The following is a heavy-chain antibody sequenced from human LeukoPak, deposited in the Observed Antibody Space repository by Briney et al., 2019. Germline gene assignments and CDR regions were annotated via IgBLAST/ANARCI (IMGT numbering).Heavy chain of an antibody. CDR2: CLDSSCTE. Sequence: GGSLRLSCAASGFTFGTYDMSWVRQPPGKGLEWVSTLACLDSSCTEYYSDSVKGRFSISRDKSRSTLSLQLNSLRVEDTAMYYCVRDSEGSFDSWGRGTLVTVSS. J-gene: IGHJ4*02. V-gene: IGHV3-23*01. D-gene: IGHD3/OR15-3a*01. CDR3: VRDSEGSFDS. CDR1: GFTFGTYD.